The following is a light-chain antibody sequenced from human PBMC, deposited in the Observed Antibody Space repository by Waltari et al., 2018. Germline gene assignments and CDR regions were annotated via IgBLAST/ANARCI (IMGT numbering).Light chain of an antibody. CDR3: QQYHTLYT. CDR1: QSISSW. Sequence: DIQMTQSPSTLSASVGDRFTITCRASQSISSWLAWYQQKPGKAPKLLIYKASSLESGVPSRFSGSGSGTEFTLTISSLQPDDFATYYCQQYHTLYTFGQGTKLEI. V-gene: IGKV1-5*03. J-gene: IGKJ2*01. CDR2: KAS.